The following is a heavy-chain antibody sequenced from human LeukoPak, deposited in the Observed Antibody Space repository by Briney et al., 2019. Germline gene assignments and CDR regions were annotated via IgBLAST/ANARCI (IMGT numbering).Heavy chain of an antibody. CDR3: ARGGEVGTTTAWFDP. CDR2: IYYSGST. CDR1: GVSISSYY. V-gene: IGHV4-59*01. D-gene: IGHD1-26*01. Sequence: PSETLSLTCTVSGVSISSYYWSWIRQPPGKGLEWIGYIYYSGSTNYNPSLKSRVTISVDTSENQFSLKLSSVTAADTAVYYCARGGEVGTTTAWFDPWGQGILVTVSS. J-gene: IGHJ5*02.